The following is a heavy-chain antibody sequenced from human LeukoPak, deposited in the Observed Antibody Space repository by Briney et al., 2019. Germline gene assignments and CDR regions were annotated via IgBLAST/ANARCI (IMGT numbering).Heavy chain of an antibody. CDR3: ARDGGVDRLGAAVTDGFDP. D-gene: IGHD6-25*01. J-gene: IGHJ5*02. V-gene: IGHV3-21*06. Sequence: GGSLRLSCAASGFTFTSYSMNWVRQAPGKGLEWVSSISSGGFFIYYADSVKGRFTISRDNAKNSLFLQMNSLRGEDTAVYYCARDGGVDRLGAAVTDGFDPWGQGTLVSVSS. CDR2: ISSGGFFI. CDR1: GFTFTSYS.